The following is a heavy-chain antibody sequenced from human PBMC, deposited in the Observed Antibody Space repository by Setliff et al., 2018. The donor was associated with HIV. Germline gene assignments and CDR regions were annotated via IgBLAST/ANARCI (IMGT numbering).Heavy chain of an antibody. Sequence: GGSLRLSCAASGFTLSSYEMNWVRQAPGKGLEWVGRTRNKANSYTTEYAASVKGRFTISRDNAKNTLYLQMNNLRGEDTAIYYCATSNYYDTRGYYIRGHDYWGEGTLVTVAS. V-gene: IGHV3-72*01. CDR1: GFTLSSYE. J-gene: IGHJ4*02. D-gene: IGHD3-3*01. CDR2: TRNKANSYTT. CDR3: ATSNYYDTRGYYIRGHDY.